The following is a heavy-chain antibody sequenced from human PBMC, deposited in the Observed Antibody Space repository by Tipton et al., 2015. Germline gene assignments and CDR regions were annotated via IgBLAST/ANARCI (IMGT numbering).Heavy chain of an antibody. CDR2: TYYRSKWYR. CDR1: GDSVSSNNAA. J-gene: IGHJ4*02. CDR3: ARAPAPLDY. Sequence: TLSLTCAISGDSVSSNNAAWNWIRQSPSRGLEWLGRTYYRSKWYRVYAPSVRSRITINPDTSKNQFSLQLNSVTPDDTAMYYCARAPAPLDYWGQGILVTVSS. V-gene: IGHV6-1*01. D-gene: IGHD2-2*01.